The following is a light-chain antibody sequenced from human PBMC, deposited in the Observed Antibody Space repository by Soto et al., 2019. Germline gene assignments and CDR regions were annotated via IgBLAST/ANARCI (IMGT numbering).Light chain of an antibody. CDR3: QQRSDWPST. J-gene: IGKJ4*01. CDR2: DAS. V-gene: IGKV3-11*01. CDR1: QSVSRY. Sequence: EIVLTQSPATLSLSPGERATLPCRASQSVSRYLAWYQQKPGQAPRLLIYDASNRATGIPARFSGSGSGTDFTLTISSLEPEDFAVYYCQQRSDWPSTFGGGTKVQIK.